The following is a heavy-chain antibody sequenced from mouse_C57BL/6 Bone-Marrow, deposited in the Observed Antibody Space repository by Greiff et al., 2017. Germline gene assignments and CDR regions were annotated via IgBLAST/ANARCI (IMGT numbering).Heavy chain of an antibody. J-gene: IGHJ1*03. D-gene: IGHD1-1*01. Sequence: VQLKESGPGLVKPSQSLSLTCSVTGYSITSGYYWNWIRQFPGNKLEWMGYISYDGSNNYNPSLKNRISITRDTSKNQFFLKLNSVTTEDTATYYCARGGSSYFYWYFDVWGTGTTVTVSS. CDR2: ISYDGSN. V-gene: IGHV3-6*01. CDR1: GYSITSGYY. CDR3: ARGGSSYFYWYFDV.